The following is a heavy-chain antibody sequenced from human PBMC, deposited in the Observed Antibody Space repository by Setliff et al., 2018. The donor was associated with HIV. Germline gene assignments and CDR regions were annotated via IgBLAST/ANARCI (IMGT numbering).Heavy chain of an antibody. V-gene: IGHV1-3*01. CDR1: GYTFTGYA. CDR2: INAGNGNT. D-gene: IGHD2-2*01. J-gene: IGHJ4*01. Sequence: ALVKVSCKASGYTFTGYAMHWVRQAPGQRLEWMGWINAGNGNTIYSQKFQGRITVTGDSSASTAYMELSTMTSEDTAIYYCAKEAFTSGWSHYDNWGHGTLVTVSS. CDR3: AKEAFTSGWSHYDN.